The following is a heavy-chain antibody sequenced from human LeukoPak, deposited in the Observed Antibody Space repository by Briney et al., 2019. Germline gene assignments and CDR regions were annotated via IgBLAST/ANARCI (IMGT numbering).Heavy chain of an antibody. J-gene: IGHJ4*02. CDR3: ARHDLRGRYYDSSGSDY. CDR2: SYYSGCT. Sequence: SETLPHTCTVSGGPIRSSMYYWGWIRQPPGKGMEWPGNSYYSGCTYYNPTLKSRVTISVDTSKNQFSLKLGSVAAADTAVYYCARHDLRGRYYDSSGSDYWGQGTLVTVSS. CDR1: GGPIRSSMYY. D-gene: IGHD3-22*01. V-gene: IGHV4-39*01.